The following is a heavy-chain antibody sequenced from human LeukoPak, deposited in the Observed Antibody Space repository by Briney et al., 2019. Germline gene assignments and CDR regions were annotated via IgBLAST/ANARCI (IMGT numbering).Heavy chain of an antibody. D-gene: IGHD4-23*01. V-gene: IGHV4-39*07. J-gene: IGHJ4*02. Sequence: SETLSLTCTVSGGSISSATYYWGWIRQPPGKGLEWIGSIYHSGSTYYNPSLKSRVTISVDTSKNQLSLILSSVTAADTAVYYCARDSRGSNSYYFDSWGQGALVTVSS. CDR2: IYHSGST. CDR1: GGSISSATYY. CDR3: ARDSRGSNSYYFDS.